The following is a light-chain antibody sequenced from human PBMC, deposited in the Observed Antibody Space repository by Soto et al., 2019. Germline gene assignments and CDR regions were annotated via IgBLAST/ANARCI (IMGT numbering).Light chain of an antibody. CDR1: QSVSSY. J-gene: IGKJ1*01. CDR2: DAS. CDR3: QQYGSSGT. V-gene: IGKV3-11*01. Sequence: DILLTQSPATLSLSPEVRAALSCRASQSVSSYLAWYQQKPGQAPRLLIYDASNRATGIPARFSGSGSGTDFTLTISRLEPEDFAVYYCQQYGSSGTFGQGTKVDIK.